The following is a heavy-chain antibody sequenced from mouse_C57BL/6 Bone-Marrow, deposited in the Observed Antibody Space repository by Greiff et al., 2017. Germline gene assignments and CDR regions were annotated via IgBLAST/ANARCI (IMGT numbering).Heavy chain of an antibody. Sequence: QVQLQQPGAELVKPGASVKMSCKASGYTFTSYWITWVKQRPGQGLEWIGDIYPTSGRTNYNEKFKSKAILTVDTSSTTAYMQLSSLTSEDSAVFYCARSGPLGRSFDYWGQGPTLTVSS. V-gene: IGHV1-55*01. D-gene: IGHD4-1*01. CDR2: IYPTSGRT. CDR1: GYTFTSYW. CDR3: ARSGPLGRSFDY. J-gene: IGHJ2*01.